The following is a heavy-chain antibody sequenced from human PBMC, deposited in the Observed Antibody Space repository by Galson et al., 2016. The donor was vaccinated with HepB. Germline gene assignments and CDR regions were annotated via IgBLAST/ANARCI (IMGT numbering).Heavy chain of an antibody. V-gene: IGHV3-30-3*01. CDR1: GFTFSTYA. Sequence: SLRLSCAVSGFTFSTYAMHWVRQAPGKGLEWVAVISYDGINEFYADSVKGRFTISRDNSMHTLYLQMTSLRLDDTAVYYCSRTTAQYHLLRPLDFWGQGTLVTVSS. CDR2: ISYDGINE. D-gene: IGHD2-2*01. J-gene: IGHJ4*02. CDR3: SRTTAQYHLLRPLDF.